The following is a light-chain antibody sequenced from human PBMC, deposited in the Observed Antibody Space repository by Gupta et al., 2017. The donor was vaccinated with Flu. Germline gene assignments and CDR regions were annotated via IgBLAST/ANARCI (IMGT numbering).Light chain of an antibody. V-gene: IGKV3-11*01. CDR3: QQRSNWPTWT. J-gene: IGKJ1*01. CDR2: DAS. CDR1: QSVSSC. Sequence: ERANLSCRASQSVSSCLAWYQQKPGQAPRLLIYDASNRATGIPARFSGSGSGTEFTLTISSLEPEDFAVYYCQQRSNWPTWTFGQGTKVEIK.